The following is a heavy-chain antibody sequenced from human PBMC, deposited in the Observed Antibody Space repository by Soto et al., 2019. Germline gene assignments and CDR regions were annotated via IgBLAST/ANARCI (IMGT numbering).Heavy chain of an antibody. CDR2: IYYSGST. CDR3: ALGYCSSTSCLAIDAFDI. Sequence: SETLSLTCTVSGGSLSSYYWSWIRQPPGKGLEWIGYIYYSGSTNYNPSLKSRVTISVDTSKNQFSLKLSSVTAADTAVYYCALGYCSSTSCLAIDAFDIWGQGTMVTVSS. D-gene: IGHD2-2*01. CDR1: GGSLSSYY. V-gene: IGHV4-59*01. J-gene: IGHJ3*02.